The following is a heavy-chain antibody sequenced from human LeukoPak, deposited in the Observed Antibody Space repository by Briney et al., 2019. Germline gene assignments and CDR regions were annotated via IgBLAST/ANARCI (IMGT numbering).Heavy chain of an antibody. CDR1: GFTFSSYS. D-gene: IGHD3-9*01. CDR3: ARDQSILRYFDRDAGFDY. CDR2: ISSSSSYI. Sequence: GGSLRLSCAASGFTFSSYSMNWVRQAPGKGLEWVSSISSSSSYIYYADSVKGRFTISRDNAKNSLYLQMNSLRAEDTAVYYCARDQSILRYFDRDAGFDYWGQGTLVTVSS. V-gene: IGHV3-21*04. J-gene: IGHJ4*02.